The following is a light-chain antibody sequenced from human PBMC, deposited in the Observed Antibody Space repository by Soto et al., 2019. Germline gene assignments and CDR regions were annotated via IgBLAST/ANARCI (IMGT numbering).Light chain of an antibody. CDR1: VLAKKY. Sequence: SYELTQPSSVSVSPGQTARITCSGDVLAKKYVRWFQQKPGQAPVVVIYKDSERPSGIPERFSGSASGTTVTLTISGAQVEDEADYYCYSAADNNLRVFGGGTKLTVL. CDR3: YSAADNNLRV. V-gene: IGLV3-27*01. CDR2: KDS. J-gene: IGLJ3*02.